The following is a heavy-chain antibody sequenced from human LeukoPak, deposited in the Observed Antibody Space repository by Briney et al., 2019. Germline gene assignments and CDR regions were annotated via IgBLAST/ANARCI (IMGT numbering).Heavy chain of an antibody. CDR3: AKSLGVGGYTRYKGFDQ. V-gene: IGHV3-23*01. CDR2: ISGSDGTS. D-gene: IGHD3-16*02. J-gene: IGHJ4*02. Sequence: GGSLRLSCAASGFTFNSLAMNWVRQAPGKGLEWVSSISGSDGTSHYADFVKGRFTISRDNSKNTLYLQMNSLRAEDTAAYYCAKSLGVGGYTRYKGFDQWGQGTLVVVSS. CDR1: GFTFNSLA.